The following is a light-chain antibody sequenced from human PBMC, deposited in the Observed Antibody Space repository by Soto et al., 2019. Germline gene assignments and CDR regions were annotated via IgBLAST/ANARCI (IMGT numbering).Light chain of an antibody. CDR1: QSVTSR. CDR2: GAS. CDR3: QQYGASPIP. Sequence: EVVLTQSPGTLSLSPGERATLSCRASQSVTSRLAWYQHKPGQAPRLLISGASSRATGIPNRFSGSGSGTDFTLTISRLAPEDFALYYCQQYGASPIPFGQGTRLEIK. V-gene: IGKV3-20*01. J-gene: IGKJ5*01.